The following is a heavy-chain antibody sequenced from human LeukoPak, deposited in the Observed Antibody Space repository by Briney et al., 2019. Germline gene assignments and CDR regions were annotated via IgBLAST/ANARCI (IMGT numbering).Heavy chain of an antibody. CDR2: IRGSGRT. CDR3: AKAPGLYYYDSSGAPDY. CDR1: GFNFRSNG. J-gene: IGHJ4*02. Sequence: GGSLRLSCAASGFNFRSNGMSWVRQAPGKGLEWVSMIRGSGRTYYADSVKGRFTISKDNSKNTLYLQMNSLRAEDTAVYYCAKAPGLYYYDSSGAPDYWGQGTLVTVSS. D-gene: IGHD3-22*01. V-gene: IGHV3-23*01.